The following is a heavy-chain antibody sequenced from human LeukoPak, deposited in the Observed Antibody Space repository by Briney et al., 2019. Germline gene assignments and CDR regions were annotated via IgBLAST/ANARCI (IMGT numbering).Heavy chain of an antibody. CDR3: ARDLVGYFDL. D-gene: IGHD2-15*01. Sequence: GSSVKVSCKASGYTFTSYDINWVRQATGQGLEWMGWMNPNSGNTGYAQKFQGRVTMTRDMSTSTVYMELSSLRSEDTAVYYCARDLVGYFDLWGRGTLVTVSS. J-gene: IGHJ2*01. CDR1: GYTFTSYD. CDR2: MNPNSGNT. V-gene: IGHV1-8*01.